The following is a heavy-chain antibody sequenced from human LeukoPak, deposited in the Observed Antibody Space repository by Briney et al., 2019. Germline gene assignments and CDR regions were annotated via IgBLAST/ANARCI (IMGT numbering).Heavy chain of an antibody. J-gene: IGHJ6*04. V-gene: IGHV1-2*02. CDR2: INPNSGGT. CDR3: ARGRHYDILTN. D-gene: IGHD3-9*01. CDR1: GYTFTSYG. Sequence: ASVKVSCKASGYTFTSYGISWVRQAPGQGLEWMGWINPNSGGTNYAQKFQGRVTMTRDTSISTAYMELSRLRSDDTAVYYCARGRHYDILTNWGKGTTVTVSS.